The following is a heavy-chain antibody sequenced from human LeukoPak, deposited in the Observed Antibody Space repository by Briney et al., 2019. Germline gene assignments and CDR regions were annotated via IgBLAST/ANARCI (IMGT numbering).Heavy chain of an antibody. CDR1: GYTFTSYG. CDR3: ARDTCSSTSCYGYYYYYMDV. V-gene: IGHV1-18*01. Sequence: ASVKVSCKASGYTFTSYGISWVRQAPGQGLEWMGWISAYNGNTNYAQKLQGRVTMTTDTSTSTAYMELRSLRSDDTAVYYCARDTCSSTSCYGYYYYYMDVWGKGTTVTVSS. D-gene: IGHD2-2*01. CDR2: ISAYNGNT. J-gene: IGHJ6*03.